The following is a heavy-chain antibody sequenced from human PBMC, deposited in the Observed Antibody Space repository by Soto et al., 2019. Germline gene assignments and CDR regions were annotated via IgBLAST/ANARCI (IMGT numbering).Heavy chain of an antibody. Sequence: QVQLVQSGAEVKKPGASVKVSCKASGYTFTGYYMHWVRRAPGQGLEWMGWINPNSGGTNYAQKFQGRVTMTRDTSISTAYMELSRLRSDDTAVYYCARDGGRILTTYGMDVWGQGTTVTVSS. J-gene: IGHJ6*02. CDR1: GYTFTGYY. D-gene: IGHD4-4*01. CDR2: INPNSGGT. V-gene: IGHV1-2*02. CDR3: ARDGGRILTTYGMDV.